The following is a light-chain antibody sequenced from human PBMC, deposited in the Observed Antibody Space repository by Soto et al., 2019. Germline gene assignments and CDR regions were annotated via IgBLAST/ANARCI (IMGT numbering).Light chain of an antibody. CDR3: MIWHSGAYA. CDR2: YKSDSDN. J-gene: IGLJ1*01. CDR1: SGIDVGAYR. Sequence: QTVLTQPSSLSASPGASASLTCTLRSGIDVGAYRIYWYQQKPGSPPQYLLNYKSDSDNQQGSGVPSRFSGSKDVAANAGILLISGLQSEDEADYHCMIWHSGAYAFGTGTKLTVL. V-gene: IGLV5-45*03.